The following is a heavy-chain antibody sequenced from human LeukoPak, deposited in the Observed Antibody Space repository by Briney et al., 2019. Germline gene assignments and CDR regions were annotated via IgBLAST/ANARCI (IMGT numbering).Heavy chain of an antibody. J-gene: IGHJ4*02. V-gene: IGHV3-21*01. CDR1: GLTFSSYS. D-gene: IGHD3/OR15-3a*01. Sequence: PGGSQRLSCVASGLTFSSYSMNWVRQAPGKGLEWVSCISSTSRYIYYADSVKGRFTISRDNAKNSVYLQMNSLRAEDTAVYYCTRAVAADDFSPGYWGQGTLLTVSS. CDR3: TRAVAADDFSPGY. CDR2: ISSTSRYI.